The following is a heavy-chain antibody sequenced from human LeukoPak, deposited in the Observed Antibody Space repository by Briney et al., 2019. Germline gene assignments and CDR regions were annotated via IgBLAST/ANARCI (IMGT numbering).Heavy chain of an antibody. D-gene: IGHD6-19*01. V-gene: IGHV3-53*04. J-gene: IGHJ4*02. CDR3: ARAPEWLILDY. CDR1: GFTVSSNY. Sequence: AGTLRLSCAASGFTVSSNYMWWWRQAPAKRLQWVSVNYSGGSTYYADSVMGRRTISTHNSKNKLYLQMNSLRAEDTPALYYARAPEWLILDYWGQGTLVTVSS. CDR2: NYSGGST.